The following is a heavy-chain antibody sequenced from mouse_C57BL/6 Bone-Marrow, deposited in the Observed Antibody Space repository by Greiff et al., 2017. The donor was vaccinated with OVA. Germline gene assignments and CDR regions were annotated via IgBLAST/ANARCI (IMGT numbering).Heavy chain of an antibody. CDR1: GYSITSGYY. J-gene: IGHJ4*01. V-gene: IGHV3-6*01. Sequence: DVKLQESGPGLVKPSQSLSLTCSVTGYSITSGYYWNWIRQFPGNKLEWMGYISYDGSNNYNPSLKNRISITRDTSKNQFFLKLNSVTTEDTATYYCAPSPHYYYGSSSYAMDYWGQGTSVTVSS. CDR2: ISYDGSN. D-gene: IGHD1-1*01. CDR3: APSPHYYYGSSSYAMDY.